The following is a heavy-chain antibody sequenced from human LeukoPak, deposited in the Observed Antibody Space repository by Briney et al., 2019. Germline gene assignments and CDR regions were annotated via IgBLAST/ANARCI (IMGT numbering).Heavy chain of an antibody. CDR1: GYTFTSYG. CDR2: ISAYNGNT. V-gene: IGHV1-18*01. D-gene: IGHD6-19*01. Sequence: GASVKVSCKASGYTFTSYGISWVRQAAGQGFEWMGWISAYNGNTNYAQKLQGRVTMTTDTSTSTAYMELRSLRSDDTAVYYCARDISGWYYFDYWGQGTLVTVSS. CDR3: ARDISGWYYFDY. J-gene: IGHJ4*02.